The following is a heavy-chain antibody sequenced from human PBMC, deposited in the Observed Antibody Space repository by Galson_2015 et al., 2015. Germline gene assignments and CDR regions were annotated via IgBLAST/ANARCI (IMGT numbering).Heavy chain of an antibody. CDR2: ISGGGTST. D-gene: IGHD3-22*01. V-gene: IGHV3-23*01. CDR3: AKRLSLSRCFDY. Sequence: SLRLSCAASGFTISNSAMSWVRQAPGKGLEWVSSISGGGTSTHYSDSVKGRFTISKDNSKNTLFLQINSLRAEDTAVYYCAKRLSLSRCFDYWGQGTLVTVSS. CDR1: GFTISNSA. J-gene: IGHJ4*02.